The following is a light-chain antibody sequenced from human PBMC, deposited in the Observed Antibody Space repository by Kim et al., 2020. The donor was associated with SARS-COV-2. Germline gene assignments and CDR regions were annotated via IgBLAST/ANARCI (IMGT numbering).Light chain of an antibody. Sequence: PGKPARITWGGKGMGNKSVHWYQKKPGQSPVLVINYDSDRPSGIPERFSGSNAGNTATLTISRVEAGDEADYYCQVWDSSSDHRVVFGGGTQLTVL. V-gene: IGLV3-21*04. CDR1: GMGNKS. CDR3: QVWDSSSDHRVV. CDR2: YDS. J-gene: IGLJ2*01.